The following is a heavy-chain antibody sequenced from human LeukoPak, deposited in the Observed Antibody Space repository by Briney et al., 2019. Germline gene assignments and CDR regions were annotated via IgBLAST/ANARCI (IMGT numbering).Heavy chain of an antibody. J-gene: IGHJ4*02. Sequence: PGGSLRLSCAAPGFTFSSYAMSWVRQAPGKGLEWVSAISGSGGSTYYADSVKGRFTISRDNSRNTLYLQMNSLRAEDTAVYYCAKEGGYSYGWYFDYWGQGTLVTVSS. V-gene: IGHV3-23*01. CDR1: GFTFSSYA. D-gene: IGHD5-18*01. CDR3: AKEGGYSYGWYFDY. CDR2: ISGSGGST.